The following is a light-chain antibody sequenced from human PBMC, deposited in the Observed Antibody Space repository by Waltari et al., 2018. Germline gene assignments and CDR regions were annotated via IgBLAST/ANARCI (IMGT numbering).Light chain of an antibody. CDR1: SSNIGSKT. Sequence: QSVLAQPPSASGTPGQRVTISCSGSSSNIGSKTVNWYQQLPGTAPNLLIFSINKRPSGVPDRVSGSKSGTSASLAISGLQSEDEADYYCAAWDDNLNGVVFGGGTKLTVL. CDR3: AAWDDNLNGVV. J-gene: IGLJ3*02. CDR2: SIN. V-gene: IGLV1-44*01.